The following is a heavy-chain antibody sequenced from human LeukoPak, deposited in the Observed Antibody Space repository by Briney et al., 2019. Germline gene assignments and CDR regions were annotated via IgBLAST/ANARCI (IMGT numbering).Heavy chain of an antibody. J-gene: IGHJ4*02. CDR2: INHSGST. V-gene: IGHV4-34*01. CDR3: ARMKSSIAARPRIRYFDY. CDR1: GGSFSGYY. D-gene: IGHD6-6*01. Sequence: PSETLSLTCAVYGGSFSGYYWSWIRQPPGKGLEWIGEINHSGSTNYNPSLKSRVTISVDTSKNQFSLKLSSVTAADTAVYYCARMKSSIAARPRIRYFDYWGQGTLVTVSS.